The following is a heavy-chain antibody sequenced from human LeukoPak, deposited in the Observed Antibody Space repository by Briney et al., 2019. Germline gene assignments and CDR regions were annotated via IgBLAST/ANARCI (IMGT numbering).Heavy chain of an antibody. J-gene: IGHJ5*02. CDR1: GGTFSSYA. Sequence: SVKVSCKASGGTFSSYAISWVRQAPGQGLEWVGRIIPIFGIANYAQKFQGRVTITADKSTSTAYMELSSLRSEDTAVYYCARDPNYYYDSSGYYKNWFDPWGQGTLVTVSS. V-gene: IGHV1-69*04. D-gene: IGHD3-22*01. CDR2: IIPIFGIA. CDR3: ARDPNYYYDSSGYYKNWFDP.